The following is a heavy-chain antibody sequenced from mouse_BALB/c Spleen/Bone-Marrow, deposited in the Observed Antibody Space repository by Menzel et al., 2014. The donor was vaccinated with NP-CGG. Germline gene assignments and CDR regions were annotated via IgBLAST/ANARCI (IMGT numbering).Heavy chain of an antibody. CDR3: ATYYYGSSLFAY. J-gene: IGHJ3*01. V-gene: IGHV14-3*02. Sequence: DVKLVESGAELVKPGASVKLSCTASGFNIKNTYIHWVKQRPEQGLEWIGRIDPANVNTKYDPKFQGKATITADTSSNTAYLQLSSLTSEDTAVYYCATYYYGSSLFAYWGQGTLVTVSA. CDR2: IDPANVNT. CDR1: GFNIKNTY. D-gene: IGHD1-1*01.